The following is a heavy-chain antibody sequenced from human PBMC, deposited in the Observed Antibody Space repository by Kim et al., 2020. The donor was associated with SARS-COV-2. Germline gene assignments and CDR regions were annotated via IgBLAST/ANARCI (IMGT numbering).Heavy chain of an antibody. CDR3: ARRTLAVAGLMDV. V-gene: IGHV1-69*13. J-gene: IGHJ6*02. CDR1: GGTFSSYA. Sequence: SVKVSCKASGGTFSSYAISWVRQAPGQGLEWMGGIIPIFGTANYAQKFQGRVTITADESTSTAYMELSSLRSEDTAVYYCARRTLAVAGLMDVWGQGTTVTVSS. CDR2: IIPIFGTA. D-gene: IGHD6-19*01.